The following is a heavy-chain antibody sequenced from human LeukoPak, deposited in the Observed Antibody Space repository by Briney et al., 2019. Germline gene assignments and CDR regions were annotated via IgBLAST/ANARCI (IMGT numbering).Heavy chain of an antibody. D-gene: IGHD2-15*01. CDR1: GYSISSGFH. Sequence: PSETLSLTCAVSGYSISSGFHWGWLRQSPGKGLEWIGSIFHGGNTYYNPSHKSRVTISVDTSMNQFSLRVTSVTAADTAVYYCARTRYCSGATCYSPELFDSWGQGTPVTVSS. CDR3: ARTRYCSGATCYSPELFDS. V-gene: IGHV4-38-2*01. J-gene: IGHJ4*02. CDR2: IFHGGNT.